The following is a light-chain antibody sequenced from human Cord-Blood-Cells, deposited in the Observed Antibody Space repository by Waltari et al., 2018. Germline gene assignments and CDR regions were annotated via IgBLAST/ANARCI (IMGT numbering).Light chain of an antibody. J-gene: IGKJ3*01. CDR1: QSISSY. CDR2: AAS. V-gene: IGKV1-39*01. Sequence: DIQMTQSPSSLSASVGDRVTITCRASQSISSYLNWYQQKPGKAPKLLIYAASSLQSGVPSRCSGSGSGTDFTLTSSSLQPEEFATYYCQQSYSTPLTCGPGTKVDIK. CDR3: QQSYSTPLT.